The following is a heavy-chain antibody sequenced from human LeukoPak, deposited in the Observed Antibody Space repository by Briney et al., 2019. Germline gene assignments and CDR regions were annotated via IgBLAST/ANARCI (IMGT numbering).Heavy chain of an antibody. CDR1: GFSFSSYV. CDR2: ISYDGRNK. Sequence: GGSLRLSCAASGFSFSSYVMHWVRQAPGKGLEWVAIISYDGRNKYYADSVKGRFTISRDNSKNTLYLQMNSLRTEDTAVYYCARGPQTIAAGGTLDYWGQGTLVTVSS. V-gene: IGHV3-30*01. CDR3: ARGPQTIAAGGTLDY. D-gene: IGHD6-13*01. J-gene: IGHJ4*02.